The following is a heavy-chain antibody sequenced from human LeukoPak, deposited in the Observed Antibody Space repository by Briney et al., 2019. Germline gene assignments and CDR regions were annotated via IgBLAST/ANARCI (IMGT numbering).Heavy chain of an antibody. CDR1: GGSFSGYY. Sequence: PSETLSLTCAVYGGSFSGYYWSWIRQPPGKGLEWIGEINRSGSTNYNPSLKSRVTISVDTSKNQFSLKLSSVTAADTAVYYCARGGWIQLWKDYFDYWGQGTLVTVSS. V-gene: IGHV4-34*01. CDR3: ARGGWIQLWKDYFDY. D-gene: IGHD5-18*01. J-gene: IGHJ4*02. CDR2: INRSGST.